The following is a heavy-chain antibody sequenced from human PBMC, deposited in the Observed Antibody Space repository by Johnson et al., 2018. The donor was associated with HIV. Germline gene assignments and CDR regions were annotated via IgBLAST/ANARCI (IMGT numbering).Heavy chain of an antibody. J-gene: IGHJ3*02. CDR1: GFTFSTYG. CDR3: ARARAGSGDYGGLGNAFDI. CDR2: ISYDGSNK. V-gene: IGHV3-33*05. Sequence: QVQLVESGGGVVQPGRSLRLSCAASGFTFSTYGMHWVRQAPGKGLEWVAVISYDGSNKYYADSVKGRFTISRDNSKNTLYLQMNRLRAEDTALYYCARARAGSGDYGGLGNAFDIWGQGTMGTVSS. D-gene: IGHD4-23*01.